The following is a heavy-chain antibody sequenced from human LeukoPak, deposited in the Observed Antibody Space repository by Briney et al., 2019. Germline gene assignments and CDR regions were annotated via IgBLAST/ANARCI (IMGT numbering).Heavy chain of an antibody. D-gene: IGHD6-19*01. CDR2: IDGDGTLK. Sequence: MSGGSLRLSCSGSGFTFRSYTMTWVRQAPGKGLEWVSSIDGDGTLKYYADSLKGRFTISRDNANNSVYLRMNTLTADDSGLYFCARDYSSGWFGKGAYWGQGTRVLVSS. J-gene: IGHJ4*02. CDR3: ARDYSSGWFGKGAY. CDR1: GFTFRSYT. V-gene: IGHV3-21*06.